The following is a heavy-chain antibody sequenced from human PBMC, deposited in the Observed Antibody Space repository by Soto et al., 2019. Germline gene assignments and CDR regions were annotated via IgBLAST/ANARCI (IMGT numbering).Heavy chain of an antibody. D-gene: IGHD6-19*01. CDR1: GFTFSSHV. Sequence: EVQLLESGGGLVQPGGSLRLSCAASGFTFSSHVMSWVRQAPGKGLEWVSAASARNTNTYYADPVRGRFTISRDNSKSTVYLELDSLRVEDTAVYHSARDVTSHGPRGYSSAWYGWFDPWGQGTLVVVSS. J-gene: IGHJ5*02. V-gene: IGHV3-23*01. CDR2: ASARNTNT. CDR3: ARDVTSHGPRGYSSAWYGWFDP.